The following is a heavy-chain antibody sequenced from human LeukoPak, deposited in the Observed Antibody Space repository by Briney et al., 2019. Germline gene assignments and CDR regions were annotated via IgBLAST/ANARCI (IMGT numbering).Heavy chain of an antibody. CDR2: ISSDGRNT. CDR3: ARERDLRGAYCMDV. J-gene: IGHJ6*03. D-gene: IGHD5/OR15-5a*01. Sequence: GGSLRLSCAASGFTFRTYWMHWVRQAPGKGLVWVSRISSDGRNTIYPDAVKGRFAISRDNTNNILYLQMNSLRGDDTAVYYCARERDLRGAYCMDVWGKGTTVTVSS. CDR1: GFTFRTYW. V-gene: IGHV3-74*01.